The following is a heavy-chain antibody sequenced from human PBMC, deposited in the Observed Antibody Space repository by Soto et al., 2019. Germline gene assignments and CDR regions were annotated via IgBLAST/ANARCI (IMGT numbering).Heavy chain of an antibody. CDR2: ISAYNGNT. CDR1: GYTFTSYG. V-gene: IGHV1-18*01. D-gene: IGHD3-9*01. Sequence: ASVKVSCKASGYTFTSYGISWVRQAPGQGLEWMGWISAYNGNTNYERKLKGRVTKTTDTSTRAAYMELRSLRSGDTTLYYCARVGGEILTCHPTFGWFEPRGQGNLVTVSS. CDR3: ARVGGEILTCHPTFGWFEP. J-gene: IGHJ5*02.